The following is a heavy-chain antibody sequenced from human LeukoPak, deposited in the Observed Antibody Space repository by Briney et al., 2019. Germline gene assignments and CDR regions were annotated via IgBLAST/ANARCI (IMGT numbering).Heavy chain of an antibody. CDR3: ARILSGLYDTSGTYYCRNWFDP. V-gene: IGHV4-59*01. CDR2: VYYSGTT. J-gene: IGHJ5*02. D-gene: IGHD3-10*01. CDR1: GDSISSYY. Sequence: PSETLSLTCTVSGDSISSYYWRWIRQPPGKGLQWIGFVYYSGTTNSNPSLKSRVTMSVDMSKNQFSLKLSSVTAADTAVYYCARILSGLYDTSGTYYCRNWFDPRGQGTLVTVSS.